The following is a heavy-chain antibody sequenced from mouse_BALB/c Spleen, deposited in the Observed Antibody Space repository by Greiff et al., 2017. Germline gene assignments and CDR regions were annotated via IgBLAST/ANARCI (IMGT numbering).Heavy chain of an antibody. V-gene: IGHV5-17*02. Sequence: DVQLVESGGGLVQPGGSRKLSCAASGFTFSSFGMHWVRQAPEKGLEWVAYISSGSSTIYYADTVKGRFTISRDNPKNTLFLQMTSLRSEDTAMYYCARGGAYGGFAYWGQGTLVTVSA. CDR1: GFTFSSFG. J-gene: IGHJ3*01. CDR2: ISSGSSTI. D-gene: IGHD6-5*01. CDR3: ARGGAYGGFAY.